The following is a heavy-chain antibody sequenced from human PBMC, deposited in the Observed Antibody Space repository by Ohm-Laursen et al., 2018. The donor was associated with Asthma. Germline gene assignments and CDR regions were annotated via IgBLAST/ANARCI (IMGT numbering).Heavy chain of an antibody. J-gene: IGHJ4*02. CDR2: ITWNSANI. Sequence: SLRLSCTASGFTLDAYALHWVRQAPGRGLEWVSGITWNSANIGYADSVRGRFTISRDNTKNSLYLQMNSLREEDTALYYCAKVGTAARPDRYCGGDCYAFFDYWGQGTVVTVSS. CDR1: GFTLDAYA. V-gene: IGHV3-9*01. D-gene: IGHD2-21*01. CDR3: AKVGTAARPDRYCGGDCYAFFDY.